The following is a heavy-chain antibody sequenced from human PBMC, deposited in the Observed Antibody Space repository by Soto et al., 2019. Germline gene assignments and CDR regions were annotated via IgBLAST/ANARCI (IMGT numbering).Heavy chain of an antibody. Sequence: ASVKVSCKASGYTFTSYYMHWVRQAPGQGLEWMGIINPSGGSTSYAQKFQGRVTMTRDTSTSTVYMELSSLRSEDTAVYYYARDIPINIKVVPKWGRYGMDVWGQGTTVTVS. CDR2: INPSGGST. J-gene: IGHJ6*02. D-gene: IGHD1-26*01. CDR3: ARDIPINIKVVPKWGRYGMDV. CDR1: GYTFTSYY. V-gene: IGHV1-46*01.